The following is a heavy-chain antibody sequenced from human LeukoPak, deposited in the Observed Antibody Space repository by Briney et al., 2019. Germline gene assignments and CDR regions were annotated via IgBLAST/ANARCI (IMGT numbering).Heavy chain of an antibody. V-gene: IGHV3-23*01. CDR3: ATFGIAAAGTIDY. J-gene: IGHJ4*02. CDR2: ISGSGGST. D-gene: IGHD6-13*01. CDR1: GFTFSSYG. Sequence: GGSLRLSCAASGFTFSSYGMSWVRQAPGKGLEWVSAISGSGGSTYYANSVKGRFTISRDNSKNTLYLQMNSLRAEDTAVYFCATFGIAAAGTIDYWGQGTLVTVSS.